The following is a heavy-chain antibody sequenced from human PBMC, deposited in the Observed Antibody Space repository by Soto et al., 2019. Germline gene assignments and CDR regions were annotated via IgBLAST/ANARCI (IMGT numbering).Heavy chain of an antibody. Sequence: GGSLRLSCAASGFTCSSYSMNWVLQAPGKGLEWVSSISSSSSYIYYADSVKGRCTISRDNAKNSLYLQMNSLTADDTAVYSCARIYRFGQLVQSDYWGQGTLVTVSS. D-gene: IGHD6-13*01. V-gene: IGHV3-21*01. CDR3: ARIYRFGQLVQSDY. J-gene: IGHJ4*02. CDR2: ISSSSSYI. CDR1: GFTCSSYS.